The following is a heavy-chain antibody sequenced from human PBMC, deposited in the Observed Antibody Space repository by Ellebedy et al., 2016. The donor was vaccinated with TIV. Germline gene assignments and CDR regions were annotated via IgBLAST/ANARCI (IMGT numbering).Heavy chain of an antibody. CDR2: IYTSGST. D-gene: IGHD6-13*01. CDR1: GDSISSYY. V-gene: IGHV4-4*07. Sequence: SETLSLXXTVSGDSISSYYWSWIRQPAGKGLEWIGRIYTSGSTNYNPSLKSRVTMSVDTSKNQFSLKLSSVTAADTAVYYCARGPIAAAGTKAGFDPWGQGTLVTVSS. J-gene: IGHJ5*02. CDR3: ARGPIAAAGTKAGFDP.